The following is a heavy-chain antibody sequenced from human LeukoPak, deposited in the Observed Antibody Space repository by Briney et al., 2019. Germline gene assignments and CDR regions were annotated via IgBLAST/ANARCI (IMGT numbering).Heavy chain of an antibody. CDR2: IYYSGST. D-gene: IGHD2-15*01. J-gene: IGHJ4*02. CDR1: GGSISSGDYY. V-gene: IGHV4-61*08. Sequence: PSETLSLTCTVSGGSISSGDYYWSWIRQPPGKGLEWIGYIYYSGSTSYNPSLKSRVSISVDTSNNQFSLRLSSVTAADTAVYYCARGSRYCSGGGCFDYWGQRTLVTVSS. CDR3: ARGSRYCSGGGCFDY.